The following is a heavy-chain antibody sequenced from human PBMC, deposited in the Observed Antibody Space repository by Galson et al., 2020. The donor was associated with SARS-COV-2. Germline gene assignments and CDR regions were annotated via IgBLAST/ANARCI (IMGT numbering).Heavy chain of an antibody. CDR3: ARLDFWSGYYFDY. Sequence: NSGGSLRLSCAASGFTFSDYYMSWIRQAPGKGLEWVSYISSSGSTIYYADSVKGRFTISRDNAKNSLYLQMNSLRAEDTAVYYCARLDFWSGYYFDYWGQGTLVTVSS. D-gene: IGHD3-3*01. V-gene: IGHV3-11*01. CDR2: ISSSGSTI. CDR1: GFTFSDYY. J-gene: IGHJ4*02.